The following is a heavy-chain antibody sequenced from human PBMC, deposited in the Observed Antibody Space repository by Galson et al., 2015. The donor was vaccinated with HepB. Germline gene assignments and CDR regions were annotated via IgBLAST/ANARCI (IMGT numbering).Heavy chain of an antibody. J-gene: IGHJ4*02. Sequence: SLRLSCAASGFTFSTYWMHWVRQAPGKGLVWVSRINSDGSSTTYADSVKGRFTISRHNAKNTLYLQMNSLRAEDTAVYYCARARIAVAGFDYWGQGTLVTVSS. V-gene: IGHV3-74*01. D-gene: IGHD6-19*01. CDR2: INSDGSST. CDR3: ARARIAVAGFDY. CDR1: GFTFSTYW.